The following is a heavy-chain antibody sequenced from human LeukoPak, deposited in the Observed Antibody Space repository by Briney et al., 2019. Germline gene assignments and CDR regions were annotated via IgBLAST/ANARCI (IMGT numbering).Heavy chain of an antibody. CDR2: ITGSGDKT. J-gene: IGHJ4*02. D-gene: IGHD3-22*01. Sequence: GGSLRLSCAASGFTFSTYAMSGVRQAPGKGLEWVAAITGSGDKTYYADSVKGRFTISRDNSKNTMYLQMNSLRAEDTAVYYCAKGNIGYYYDYWGQGTLVTVSS. CDR1: GFTFSTYA. CDR3: AKGNIGYYYDY. V-gene: IGHV3-23*01.